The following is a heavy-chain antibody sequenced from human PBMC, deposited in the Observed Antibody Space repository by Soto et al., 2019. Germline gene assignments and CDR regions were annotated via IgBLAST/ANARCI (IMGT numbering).Heavy chain of an antibody. J-gene: IGHJ3*02. D-gene: IGHD3-22*01. Sequence: QLQLQESGPGLVKPSETLSLTCTVSGGSISSSSYYWGWIRQPPGKGLEWMGSIYYSGSTYYNPSLKHRVTLSVDTSKNQFSLKLSSVTAADTAVYYCARRRTQITMIQNEAFDIWGQGTMVTVSS. CDR3: ARRRTQITMIQNEAFDI. CDR1: GGSISSSSYY. CDR2: IYYSGST. V-gene: IGHV4-39*01.